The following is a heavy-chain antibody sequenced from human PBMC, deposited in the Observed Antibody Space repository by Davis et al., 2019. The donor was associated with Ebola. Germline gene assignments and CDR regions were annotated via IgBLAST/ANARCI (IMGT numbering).Heavy chain of an antibody. V-gene: IGHV4-4*02. J-gene: IGHJ4*02. CDR1: GFTFSNAW. CDR2: IYHSGST. CDR3: ARDGVGAGSY. D-gene: IGHD1-26*01. Sequence: PGGSLRLSCAASGFTFSNAWMSWVRQPPGKGLEWIGEIYHSGSTNYNPSLKSRVTISVDKSKNQFSLKLSSVTAADTAVYYCARDGVGAGSYWGQGTLVTVSS.